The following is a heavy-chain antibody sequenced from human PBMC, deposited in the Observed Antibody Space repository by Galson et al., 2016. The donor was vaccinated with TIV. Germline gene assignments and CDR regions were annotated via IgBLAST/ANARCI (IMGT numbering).Heavy chain of an antibody. CDR2: INPDGGTT. Sequence: SVKVSCKASGYAFTSYYIHWVRQAPGQGLEWMGIINPDGGTTVYAQKLQDRVTMTRDTSTSTVDMDLSSLRSDDTAVYFCARGPGDQWLLDYWGLGTLVTVSS. CDR3: ARGPGDQWLLDY. V-gene: IGHV1-46*04. J-gene: IGHJ4*02. D-gene: IGHD6-19*01. CDR1: GYAFTSYY.